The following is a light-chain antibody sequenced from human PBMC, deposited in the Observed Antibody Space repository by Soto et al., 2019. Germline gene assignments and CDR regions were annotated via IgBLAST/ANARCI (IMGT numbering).Light chain of an antibody. Sequence: QSALTQPPSASGSPGQSVTISCTGTSSDVGAYKYVSWYQQYPGKSPKLMIYEVTKRPSGVPDRFSGSKSGNTASLTVSGLQAEYEADYYCTSYVGNDIWVFGGGTKLPVL. CDR3: TSYVGNDIWV. CDR1: SSDVGAYKY. V-gene: IGLV2-8*01. CDR2: EVT. J-gene: IGLJ3*02.